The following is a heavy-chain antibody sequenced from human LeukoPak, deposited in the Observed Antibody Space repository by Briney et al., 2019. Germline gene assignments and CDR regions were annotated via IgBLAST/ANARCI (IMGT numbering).Heavy chain of an antibody. CDR1: EFTFSSYA. CDR2: ISASSNKS. V-gene: IGHV3-23*01. Sequence: GGSLRLSCAASEFTFSSYAMSWVRQAPGKGLEWVSGISASSNKSHYADSVKGRFTISRDNSKNTLYLQMNSLRAEDTAIYYCAKGFYCSSSNCLLFDYWGQGTLVTVSS. D-gene: IGHD2-2*01. CDR3: AKGFYCSSSNCLLFDY. J-gene: IGHJ4*02.